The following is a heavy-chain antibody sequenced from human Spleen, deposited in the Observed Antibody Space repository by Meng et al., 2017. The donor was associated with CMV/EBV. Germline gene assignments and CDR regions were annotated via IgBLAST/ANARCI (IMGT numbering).Heavy chain of an antibody. CDR1: GGSISSYY. Sequence: SQTLSLTCTVSGGSISSYYWSWIRQPPGKGLEWIGSIYHSGSTYYNPSLKSRVTISVDTSKNQFSLKLSSVTAADTAVYYCARGIITIFGVVIDAFDIWGQGTMVTVSS. J-gene: IGHJ3*02. CDR3: ARGIITIFGVVIDAFDI. D-gene: IGHD3-3*01. CDR2: IYHSGST. V-gene: IGHV4-59*05.